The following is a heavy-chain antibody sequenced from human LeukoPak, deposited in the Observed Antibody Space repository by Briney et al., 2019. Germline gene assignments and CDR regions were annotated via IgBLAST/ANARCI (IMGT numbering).Heavy chain of an antibody. CDR3: ARHSSVAGKDNWFDP. D-gene: IGHD4-23*01. V-gene: IGHV4-59*08. CDR2: IYYSGST. Sequence: SETLSLTCTVSGGSISSYYWSWIRQPPGKGLEWIGYIYYSGSTNYNPSLKSRVTISVDTSKNQFSLKLSSVTAADTAVYYCARHSSVAGKDNWFDPWGQGTPVTVSS. J-gene: IGHJ5*02. CDR1: GGSISSYY.